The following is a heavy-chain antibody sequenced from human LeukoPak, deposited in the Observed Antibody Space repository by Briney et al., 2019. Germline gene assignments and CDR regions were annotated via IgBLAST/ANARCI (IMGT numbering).Heavy chain of an antibody. CDR3: AKDRNGWYWFDP. V-gene: IGHV3-43*02. Sequence: GGSLRLSCAASGFTFDDYGMSWVRQAPGKGLEWVSGINWNGGSTYYADSVKGRFTISRDNSKNSLYLQMNSLRTEDTALYYCAKDRNGWYWFDPWGQGTLVTVSS. J-gene: IGHJ5*02. CDR1: GFTFDDYG. CDR2: INWNGGST. D-gene: IGHD6-19*01.